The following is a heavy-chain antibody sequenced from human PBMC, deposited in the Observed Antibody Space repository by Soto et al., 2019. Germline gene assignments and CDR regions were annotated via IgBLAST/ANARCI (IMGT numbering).Heavy chain of an antibody. Sequence: GGSLRLSCAASGFTFSSYWMSWVRQAPGKGLEWVANIKQDGSEKYYVDSVKGRFTISRDNAKNSLYLQMNSLRAEDTAVYYCARDQDSWFGELLSNDYLGQGTLVTVSS. CDR2: IKQDGSEK. D-gene: IGHD3-10*01. J-gene: IGHJ4*02. V-gene: IGHV3-7*05. CDR3: ARDQDSWFGELLSNDY. CDR1: GFTFSSYW.